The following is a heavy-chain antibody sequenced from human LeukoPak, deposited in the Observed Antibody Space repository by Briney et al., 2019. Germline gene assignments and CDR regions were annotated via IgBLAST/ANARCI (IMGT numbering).Heavy chain of an antibody. CDR1: GYTFTGYY. CDR3: ARGKLGRAGRRAFDI. D-gene: IGHD3-10*01. CDR2: INPNSGGT. Sequence: ASVKVSCKASGYTFTGYYMHWVRQAPGQGLEWMGWINPNSGGTNYAQKFQGRVTMTRNTSISTAYMELSSLRSEDTAVYYCARGKLGRAGRRAFDIWGQGTMVTVSS. J-gene: IGHJ3*02. V-gene: IGHV1-2*02.